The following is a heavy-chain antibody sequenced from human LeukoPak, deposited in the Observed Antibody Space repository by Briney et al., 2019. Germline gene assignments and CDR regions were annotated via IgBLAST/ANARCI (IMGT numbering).Heavy chain of an antibody. CDR2: IYDSGST. D-gene: IGHD3-3*01. Sequence: SETLSLTCTVSGGSISSSGYYWSWIRQHPEKGLEWIGYIYDSGSTYYNPSFKSRVTISVDTSRNQFYLKLNSMTAADTAVYYCARGGVGHDYWGQGTLVTVSS. J-gene: IGHJ4*02. CDR1: GGSISSSGYY. V-gene: IGHV4-31*03. CDR3: ARGGVGHDY.